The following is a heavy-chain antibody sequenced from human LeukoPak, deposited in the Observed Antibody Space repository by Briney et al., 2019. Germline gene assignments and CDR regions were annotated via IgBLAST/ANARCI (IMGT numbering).Heavy chain of an antibody. V-gene: IGHV3-66*02. D-gene: IGHD3-22*01. CDR1: GFTVSSNY. Sequence: PGGSLRLSCAASGFTVSSNYMSWVRQAPGKGLEWVSVIYSGGSTYYADSVKGRFTISRDNSKNTLYLQMNSLRAEDTALYYCAKDDSSGSSYYFHGMDVWGQGTTVTVSS. CDR2: IYSGGST. J-gene: IGHJ6*02. CDR3: AKDDSSGSSYYFHGMDV.